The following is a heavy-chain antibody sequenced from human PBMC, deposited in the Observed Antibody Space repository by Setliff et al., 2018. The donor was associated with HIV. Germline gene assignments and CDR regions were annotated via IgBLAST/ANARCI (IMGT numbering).Heavy chain of an antibody. J-gene: IGHJ4*02. V-gene: IGHV4-59*01. CDR3: ARRSGWSLDY. CDR1: GGSIRSYY. Sequence: PSETLSLTCTVSGGSIRSYYWSWIRQPPGKGLEWIGYIYYSGSTNYNPSLKSRVTISVDTSKNQFSLKLNSVTAADTAVYYCARRSGWSLDYWGQGTLVTVS. CDR2: IYYSGST. D-gene: IGHD6-19*01.